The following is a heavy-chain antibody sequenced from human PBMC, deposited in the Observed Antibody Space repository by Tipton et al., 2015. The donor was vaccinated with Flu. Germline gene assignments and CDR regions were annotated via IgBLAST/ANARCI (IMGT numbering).Heavy chain of an antibody. CDR3: ANIWTLDY. CDR2: IRNDGSRT. D-gene: IGHD3/OR15-3a*01. J-gene: IGHJ4*02. Sequence: SLRLSCAGSGFSFSDYEMNWIRQVPGKGLEWVSFIRNDGSRTYYADSVKGRFTISRDNAKNSLYLLMSGLRAEDTAVYYCANIWTLDYWGQGTLVSVSS. V-gene: IGHV3-48*03. CDR1: GFSFSDYE.